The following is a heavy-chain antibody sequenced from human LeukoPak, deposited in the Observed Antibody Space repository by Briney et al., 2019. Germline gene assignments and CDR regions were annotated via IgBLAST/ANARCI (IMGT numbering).Heavy chain of an antibody. CDR3: AREIPYDFWSGYRGSPMDV. J-gene: IGHJ6*03. CDR1: GGSISSSNW. CDR2: IYHSRST. D-gene: IGHD3-3*01. V-gene: IGHV4-4*02. Sequence: SGTLSLTCAVSGGSISSSNWWSWVRQPPGKGLEWIGEIYHSRSTNYNPSLKSRVTISVDKSKNQFSLKLSSVTAADTAVYYCAREIPYDFWSGYRGSPMDVWGKGTTVTVSS.